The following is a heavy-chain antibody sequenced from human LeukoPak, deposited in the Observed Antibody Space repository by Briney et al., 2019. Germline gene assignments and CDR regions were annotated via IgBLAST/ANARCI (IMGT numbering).Heavy chain of an antibody. V-gene: IGHV1-2*02. Sequence: ASVKVSCKASGYTFTGYYMHWVRQAPGQGLEWMGWINPNSGGTNYAQKFQGRVTMTRDTSISTAYMELSRLRSDDTAVYYCAREIPMMVAGAFDYWGQGTLVTVSS. CDR2: INPNSGGT. CDR3: AREIPMMVAGAFDY. D-gene: IGHD3-22*01. J-gene: IGHJ4*02. CDR1: GYTFTGYY.